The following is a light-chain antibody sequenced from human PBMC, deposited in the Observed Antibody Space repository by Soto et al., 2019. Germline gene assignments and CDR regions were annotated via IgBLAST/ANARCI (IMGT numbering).Light chain of an antibody. CDR1: QGIRSY. CDR2: SAS. J-gene: IGKJ2*01. Sequence: DIQLTQSPSSLSASVGDRVTITCRVSQGIRSYLNWYRQKPGKVPKLLIYSASNLQSGVPSRFSGSGSRTDFTLTISSLQPEDVATYYCQRTYNAPYTFGQGTKLEIK. V-gene: IGKV1-27*01. CDR3: QRTYNAPYT.